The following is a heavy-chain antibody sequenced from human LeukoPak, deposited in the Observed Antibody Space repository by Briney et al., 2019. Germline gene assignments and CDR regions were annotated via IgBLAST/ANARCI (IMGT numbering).Heavy chain of an antibody. V-gene: IGHV3-30*18. CDR1: GFTFSSYA. D-gene: IGHD3-9*01. J-gene: IGHJ4*02. CDR3: AKDTRLTGYYTAFDY. CDR2: IASDGRDK. Sequence: GGSLRLSCAASGFTFSSYAMHWVRHAPGRGLEWVAVIASDGRDKHCTDSVKGRFTISRDNSKNTLYLQMNSLRAEDTAVYFCAKDTRLTGYYTAFDYWGQGTLVTVSS.